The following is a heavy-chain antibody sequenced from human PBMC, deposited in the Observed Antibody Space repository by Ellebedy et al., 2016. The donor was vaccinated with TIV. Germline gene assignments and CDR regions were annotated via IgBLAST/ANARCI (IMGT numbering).Heavy chain of an antibody. CDR3: ARGKYYYDSSGPDAFDI. J-gene: IGHJ3*02. Sequence: GGSLRLXXAASGFTFSSYAMHWVRQAPGKGLEWVAVISYDGSNKYYADSVKGRFTISRDNSKNTLYLQMNSLRAEDTAVYYCARGKYYYDSSGPDAFDIWGQGTMVTVSS. D-gene: IGHD3-22*01. CDR2: ISYDGSNK. CDR1: GFTFSSYA. V-gene: IGHV3-30-3*01.